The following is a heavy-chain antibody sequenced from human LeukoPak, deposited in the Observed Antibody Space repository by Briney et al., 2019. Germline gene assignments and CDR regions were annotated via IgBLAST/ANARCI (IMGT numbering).Heavy chain of an antibody. D-gene: IGHD4-23*01. Sequence: PGGSLRLSCALSGHHHRKYVLHGLGQAPGKGLEWVAAIWYDGSQRYYADTVRSRFTVSRDNSKNTLYLQMDSLRAEDTAVYYCARLYGANVGYLDYWGQGTLVTVSS. J-gene: IGHJ4*02. CDR1: GHHHRKYV. CDR3: ARLYGANVGYLDY. V-gene: IGHV3-33*08. CDR2: IWYDGSQR.